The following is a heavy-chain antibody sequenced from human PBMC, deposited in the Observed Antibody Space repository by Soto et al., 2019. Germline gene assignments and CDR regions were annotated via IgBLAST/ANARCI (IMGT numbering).Heavy chain of an antibody. CDR3: AKDLSVAGLSLLAEYFQH. CDR1: GFTFSSYG. CDR2: ISYDGGNK. D-gene: IGHD6-19*01. J-gene: IGHJ1*01. V-gene: IGHV3-30*18. Sequence: PGGSLRLSCAASGFTFSSYGMHWVRQAPGKGLEWVAVISYDGGNKYYADSVKGRFTISRDNSKNTLYLQMNSLRAEDTAVYYCAKDLSVAGLSLLAEYFQHWGQGTLVTVSS.